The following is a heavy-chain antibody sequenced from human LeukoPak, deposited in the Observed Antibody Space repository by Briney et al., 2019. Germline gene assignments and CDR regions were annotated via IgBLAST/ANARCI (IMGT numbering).Heavy chain of an antibody. CDR3: ARHSTRYYYYGMDV. V-gene: IGHV5-51*01. CDR1: GYSFTNYW. CDR2: IYPGDSDT. J-gene: IGHJ6*02. D-gene: IGHD5/OR15-5a*01. Sequence: PGESLKISCKVSGYSFTNYWIAWVRQMPGKGLEYMGVIYPGDSDTRYSPSFQGQVTISADKSISTAYLQWSSLKASDTAMYYCARHSTRYYYYGMDVWGQGTVVTVSS.